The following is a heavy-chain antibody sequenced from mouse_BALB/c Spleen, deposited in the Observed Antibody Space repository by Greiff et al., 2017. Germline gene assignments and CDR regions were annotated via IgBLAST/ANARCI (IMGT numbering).Heavy chain of an antibody. CDR2: IDPENGNT. CDR3: ARVYYDYYFDY. Sequence: VQLKQSGAELVRPGALVKLSCKASGFNIKDYYMHWVKQRPEQGLEWIGWIDPENGNTIYDPKFQGKASITADTSSNTAYLQLSSLTSEDTAVYYCARVYYDYYFDYWGQGTTLTVSS. D-gene: IGHD2-4*01. V-gene: IGHV14-1*02. CDR1: GFNIKDYY. J-gene: IGHJ2*01.